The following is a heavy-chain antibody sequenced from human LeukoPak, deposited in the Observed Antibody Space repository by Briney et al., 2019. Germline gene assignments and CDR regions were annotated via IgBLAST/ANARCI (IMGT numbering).Heavy chain of an antibody. D-gene: IGHD3-22*01. Sequence: GGSLRLSCAASGFTFSSYAMSWVRQAPGKGLEWVSAISGSGGSTYYADSVKGRVTISRDNSKNTLYLQMNSLRAEDTAVYYCAKWLSSGYYFFGYWGQGTLVTVSS. CDR3: AKWLSSGYYFFGY. CDR1: GFTFSSYA. V-gene: IGHV3-23*01. CDR2: ISGSGGST. J-gene: IGHJ4*02.